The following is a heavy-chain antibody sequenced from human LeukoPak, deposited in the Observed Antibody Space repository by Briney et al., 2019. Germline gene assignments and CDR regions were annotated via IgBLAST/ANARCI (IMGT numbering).Heavy chain of an antibody. CDR1: GFTFSSYS. CDR3: ARDQYYYGSGSYSRWGSYFDY. V-gene: IGHV3-48*01. CDR2: ISSSSSTI. D-gene: IGHD3-10*01. Sequence: GGSLRFSCAASGFTFSSYSMNWVRQAPGKGLEWVSYISSSSSTIYYADSVKGRFTISRDNAKNSLYLQMNSLRAEDTAVYYCARDQYYYGSGSYSRWGSYFDYWGQGTLVTVSS. J-gene: IGHJ4*02.